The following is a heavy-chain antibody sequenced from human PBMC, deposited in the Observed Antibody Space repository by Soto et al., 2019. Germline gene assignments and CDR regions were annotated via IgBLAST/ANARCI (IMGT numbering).Heavy chain of an antibody. Sequence: QLQLQESGPGLVKPSETLSLTCTVSGGSISRSPYYWAWIRQPPGKGLQWIGNIYYNGNTFYNPSLKSRVTISIDTPKSQFSLGMSSVTASDTAVYYCARHGPLTNNWNQLNCWGQGTLVTVSS. CDR2: IYYNGNT. CDR1: GGSISRSPYY. CDR3: ARHGPLTNNWNQLNC. V-gene: IGHV4-39*01. D-gene: IGHD1-1*01. J-gene: IGHJ4*02.